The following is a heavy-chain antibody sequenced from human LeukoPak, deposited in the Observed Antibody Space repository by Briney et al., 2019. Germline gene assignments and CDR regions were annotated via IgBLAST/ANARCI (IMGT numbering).Heavy chain of an antibody. J-gene: IGHJ4*02. CDR2: ISGSGGST. CDR1: GFTVSSNY. V-gene: IGHV3-23*01. D-gene: IGHD6-13*01. Sequence: PGGSLRLSCAASGFTVSSNYMSWVRQAPGKGLEWVSAISGSGGSTYYADSVKGRFTISRDNSKNSLYLQMNSLRAEDTALYYCARGSQLGIAAAGNSYWGQGTLVTVSS. CDR3: ARGSQLGIAAAGNSY.